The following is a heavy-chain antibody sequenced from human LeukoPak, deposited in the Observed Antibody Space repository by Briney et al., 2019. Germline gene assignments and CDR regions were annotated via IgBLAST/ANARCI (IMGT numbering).Heavy chain of an antibody. V-gene: IGHV3-48*03. J-gene: IGHJ4*02. D-gene: IGHD1-1*01. CDR3: AKAKRGTIRPFDY. Sequence: PGGSLRLSCAASGFTFSSYEMNWVRQAPGKGLEWVSYISSSGSTIYYADSVRGRFTISRDNSKNSVYLQMNSLRIEDTALYYCAKAKRGTIRPFDYWGQGTLVTVSS. CDR1: GFTFSSYE. CDR2: ISSSGSTI.